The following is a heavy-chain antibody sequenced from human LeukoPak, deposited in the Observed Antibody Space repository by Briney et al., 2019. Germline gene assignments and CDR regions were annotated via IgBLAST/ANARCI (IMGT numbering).Heavy chain of an antibody. V-gene: IGHV3-30-3*01. Sequence: PGGSLRLSCAASGFTFGTYAMHWVRQAPGKGLEWVAVISSDGSNKYYADSVKGRFTISRDNSKNTLYLQMNGLRAEDTAVYYCARDRGDSMVGADFDSWGQGTLVTVSS. J-gene: IGHJ4*02. CDR2: ISSDGSNK. CDR3: ARDRGDSMVGADFDS. D-gene: IGHD1-26*01. CDR1: GFTFGTYA.